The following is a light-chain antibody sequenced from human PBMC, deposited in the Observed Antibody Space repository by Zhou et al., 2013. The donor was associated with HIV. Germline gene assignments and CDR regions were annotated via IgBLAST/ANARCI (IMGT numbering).Light chain of an antibody. J-gene: IGKJ1*01. V-gene: IGKV1-27*01. CDR3: QKYNSAPRT. CDR1: QDIDNY. CDR2: AAS. Sequence: DIQMTQSPSSLSASVGDRVTITCRASQDIDNYLAWYQQKPGKVPEVLIYAASTLQSGVPSRFSGGGSGTDFSLTISSLQPEDVATYYCQKYNSAPRTFGQGTKVE.